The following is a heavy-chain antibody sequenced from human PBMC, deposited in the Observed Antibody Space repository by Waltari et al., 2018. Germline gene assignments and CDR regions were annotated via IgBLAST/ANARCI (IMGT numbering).Heavy chain of an antibody. Sequence: EVQLLESGGGLLQPGGSLRLSCAASGFTFNNYALSWVRQAPGKGLEWVSSITGSGYRTWDADSAKGRFTISRDNSKNILYLQVNSLRPEDTAVYYCAKGPMSEVTLTGFDYWGQGTQVIVSS. CDR3: AKGPMSEVTLTGFDY. CDR1: GFTFNNYA. J-gene: IGHJ4*02. V-gene: IGHV3-23*01. CDR2: ITGSGYRT. D-gene: IGHD3-9*01.